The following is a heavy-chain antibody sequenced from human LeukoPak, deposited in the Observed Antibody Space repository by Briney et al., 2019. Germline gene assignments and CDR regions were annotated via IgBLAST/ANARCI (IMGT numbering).Heavy chain of an antibody. CDR1: GFTVSSNY. CDR2: IYSSGST. J-gene: IGHJ4*02. V-gene: IGHV3-53*01. CDR3: ARSIAARPGPFDY. Sequence: LSGGSLRLSCAASGFTVSSNYMSWVRQAPGKGLEWVSVIYSSGSTYYTDSVKGRFTISRDNSRNTLFLQMNSLRAEDTAVYYCARSIAARPGPFDYWGQGTLVTVSS. D-gene: IGHD6-6*01.